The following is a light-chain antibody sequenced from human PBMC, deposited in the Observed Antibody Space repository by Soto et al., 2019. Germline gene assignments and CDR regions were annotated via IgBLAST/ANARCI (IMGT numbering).Light chain of an antibody. Sequence: ETVLTQSPDTLSLSPGESATLSCRASQSVSRYLAWYQQKPGQTPRLLIYDASNRAAGIPARFSGSGSGTDFTLTISSLEPEDFAVYYCQQRSNWPLTFGGGTKVDIK. J-gene: IGKJ4*01. CDR1: QSVSRY. CDR3: QQRSNWPLT. CDR2: DAS. V-gene: IGKV3-11*01.